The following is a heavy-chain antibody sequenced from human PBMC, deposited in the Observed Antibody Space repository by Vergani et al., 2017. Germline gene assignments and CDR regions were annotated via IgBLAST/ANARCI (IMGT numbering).Heavy chain of an antibody. CDR2: INHSGST. Sequence: QVQLPQWGAGLLKPSETLSLTCAVYGGSFSGYYWSWIRQPPGKGLEWIGEINHSGSTNYNPSLKSRVTISVDTSKNQFSLKLSSVTAADTAVYYCAGGWSLRYWGQGTLVTVSS. D-gene: IGHD6-19*01. CDR3: AGGWSLRY. CDR1: GGSFSGYY. J-gene: IGHJ4*02. V-gene: IGHV4-34*01.